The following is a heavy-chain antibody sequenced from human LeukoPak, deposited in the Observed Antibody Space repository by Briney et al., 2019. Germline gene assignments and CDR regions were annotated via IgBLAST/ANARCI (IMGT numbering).Heavy chain of an antibody. J-gene: IGHJ5*02. D-gene: IGHD1-26*01. V-gene: IGHV4-4*07. Sequence: PSETLSLTCTVSTDSMTNYHWSWIRQPAAKGLEWIGRIYTSGNTIYNSSLKSRLTMSIDKSKNQFSLRLTSVTAADTAVYYCATGRYSWFDPWGQGTLVTVSS. CDR2: IYTSGNT. CDR1: TDSMTNYH. CDR3: ATGRYSWFDP.